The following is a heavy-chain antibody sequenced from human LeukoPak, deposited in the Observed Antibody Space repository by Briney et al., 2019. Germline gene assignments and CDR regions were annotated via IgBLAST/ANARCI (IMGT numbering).Heavy chain of an antibody. CDR1: GGTFSSYA. CDR3: ARVNCSGGSCYPYNYYYYYGMDV. CDR2: IIPILGIA. V-gene: IGHV1-69*04. J-gene: IGHJ6*02. Sequence: SVKVSCKASGGTFSSYAISWVRQAPGQGLEWMGRIIPILGIANYAQKFQGRVTITADKSTSTAYMELSSLRSEDTAVYYCARVNCSGGSCYPYNYYYYYGMDVWGQGTTVTVSS. D-gene: IGHD2-15*01.